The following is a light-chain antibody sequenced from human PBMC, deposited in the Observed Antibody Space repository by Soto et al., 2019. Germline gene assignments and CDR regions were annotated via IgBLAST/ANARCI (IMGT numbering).Light chain of an antibody. CDR1: LSASTN. Sequence: ETVITQSPATLSVSPGETATLSCRASLSASTNLAWYQHKPGQAPRLLIYGASIRASGIPARFRGSGAGTQFTLTISSLQSEDVAVYYCQQYMNWPPWTFGQGTKVEIK. CDR3: QQYMNWPPWT. CDR2: GAS. V-gene: IGKV3-15*01. J-gene: IGKJ1*01.